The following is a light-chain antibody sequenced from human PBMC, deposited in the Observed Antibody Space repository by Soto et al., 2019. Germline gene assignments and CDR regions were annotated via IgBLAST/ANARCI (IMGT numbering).Light chain of an antibody. CDR2: AAS. V-gene: IGKV3-20*01. Sequence: EIILTQSPDTLSLSLGERATLSCRASRSINSRYLAWYQQKHGQAPRLLIYAASSRATGIPDRFSGSGCGTDFPLTITRLEPEDFAVYYCQQYGYSPNTVGQGTNLEIK. CDR3: QQYGYSPNT. CDR1: RSINSRY. J-gene: IGKJ2*01.